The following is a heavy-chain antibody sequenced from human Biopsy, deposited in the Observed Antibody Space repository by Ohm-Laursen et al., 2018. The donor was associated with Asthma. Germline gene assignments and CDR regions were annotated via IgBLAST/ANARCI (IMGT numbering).Heavy chain of an antibody. CDR3: ARIPRRSGSYFVDY. V-gene: IGHV4-30-4*01. CDR1: GASIKTDDHY. CDR2: IHHSGTS. Sequence: LQTLSLTCTVSGASIKTDDHYWSWLRQPPGKGLEWFGYIHHSGTSYFNPSLKSRVSFSRDTSKNQFSLRLSSVTAADTAMYYCARIPRRSGSYFVDYWGQGTLVTVSS. D-gene: IGHD3-22*01. J-gene: IGHJ4*02.